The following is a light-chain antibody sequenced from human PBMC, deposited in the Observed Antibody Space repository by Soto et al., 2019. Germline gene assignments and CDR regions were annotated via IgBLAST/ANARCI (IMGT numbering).Light chain of an antibody. CDR1: SSDVGGYNY. V-gene: IGLV2-14*03. Sequence: QSALTQPASVSGSPGQSITVSCTGTSSDVGGYNYVSWYQQHPGKAHRLMIYDVTNRPSGVSDRFSGSKSGNTASLTISGLQAEDEADYYCSSYRRGSTYVFGTGTKLTVL. CDR3: SSYRRGSTYV. J-gene: IGLJ1*01. CDR2: DVT.